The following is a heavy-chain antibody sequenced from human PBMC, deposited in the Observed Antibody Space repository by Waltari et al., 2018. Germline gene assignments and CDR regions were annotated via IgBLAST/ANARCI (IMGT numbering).Heavy chain of an antibody. D-gene: IGHD4-17*01. CDR3: ARVSGYGDNDAFDI. V-gene: IGHV1-3*03. CDR2: INAGNGNT. CDR1: GYTFTSYA. J-gene: IGHJ3*02. Sequence: QVQLVQSGAEVKKPGASVKVSCKASGYTFTSYAMHWLRKAPGQRLEWMGWINAGNGNTKYSQEFQGRVTITRDTSASTAYMELSSLRSEDMAVYYCARVSGYGDNDAFDIWGQGTMVTVSS.